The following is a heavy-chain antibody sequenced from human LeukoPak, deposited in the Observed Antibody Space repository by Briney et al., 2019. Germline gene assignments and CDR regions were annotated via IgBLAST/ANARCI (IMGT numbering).Heavy chain of an antibody. CDR2: ISAYNGNT. CDR3: ARNYYDSSGYYGLYYFDY. V-gene: IGHV1-18*01. Sequence: ASVKVSCKASGYTFTSYGISWVRQAPGQGLEWMGWISAYNGNTNYAQKLQGRVTMTTDTSTSTAYMELRSLRSDDTAVYYCARNYYDSSGYYGLYYFDYWGQGTLVTVSS. J-gene: IGHJ4*02. CDR1: GYTFTSYG. D-gene: IGHD3-22*01.